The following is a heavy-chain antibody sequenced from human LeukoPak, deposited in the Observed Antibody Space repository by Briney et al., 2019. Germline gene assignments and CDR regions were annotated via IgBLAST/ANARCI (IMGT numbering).Heavy chain of an antibody. CDR1: GGTFSSYA. CDR3: ARDPRAYLTSFYNYFDL. J-gene: IGHJ5*02. CDR2: IIPILGIA. Sequence: ASVKVSCKASGGTFSSYAISWVRQAPGQGLEWMGRIIPILGIANYAQKFQGRVTITTDESTSTAYMELGSLTSDDTAVYFCARDPRAYLTSFYNYFDLWGQGTLVIVSS. D-gene: IGHD3-3*01. V-gene: IGHV1-69*04.